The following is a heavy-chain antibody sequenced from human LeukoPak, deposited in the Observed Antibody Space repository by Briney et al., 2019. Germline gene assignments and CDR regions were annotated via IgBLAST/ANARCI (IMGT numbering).Heavy chain of an antibody. D-gene: IGHD5-12*01. Sequence: SETLSLTCAVYGGSFSGYYWSWIRQPPGKGLEWIGEINHSGSTNYNPSLKSRVTISVDTSKNQFSLKLSSVTAADTAVYYCARHHVVATSFFDIWGQGQWSPSLQ. CDR2: INHSGST. CDR1: GGSFSGYY. J-gene: IGHJ3*02. CDR3: ARHHVVATSFFDI. V-gene: IGHV4-34*01.